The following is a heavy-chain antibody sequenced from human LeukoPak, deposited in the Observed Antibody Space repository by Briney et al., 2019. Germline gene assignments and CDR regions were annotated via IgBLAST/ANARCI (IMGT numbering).Heavy chain of an antibody. V-gene: IGHV3-23*01. Sequence: GGSLRLSCAAAGFTFSSYAMSWVSQAQGKGLEWVSAIRGSGGSTYYADSVKGRFTISRDNSKNTLYLQMNSLRAEDTAVYYCANGRAHYYDSSGPTSTNWGQGTLVTVSS. CDR2: IRGSGGST. CDR3: ANGRAHYYDSSGPTSTN. CDR1: GFTFSSYA. J-gene: IGHJ4*02. D-gene: IGHD3-22*01.